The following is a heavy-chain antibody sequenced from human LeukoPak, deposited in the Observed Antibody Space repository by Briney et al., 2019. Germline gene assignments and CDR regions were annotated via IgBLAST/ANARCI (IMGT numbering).Heavy chain of an antibody. Sequence: SQTLSLTCAISGDSVSSNSAAWNWIRQSPSRGLEWLGRTYYRSKWYNDYAVSVKSRITINPDTSKNQFSLQLNSVTPEDTAVYYCAREGGDSSGWYGGYYFDYWGQGTLVTVSS. CDR1: GDSVSSNSAA. CDR3: AREGGDSSGWYGGYYFDY. CDR2: TYYRSKWYN. J-gene: IGHJ4*02. V-gene: IGHV6-1*01. D-gene: IGHD6-19*01.